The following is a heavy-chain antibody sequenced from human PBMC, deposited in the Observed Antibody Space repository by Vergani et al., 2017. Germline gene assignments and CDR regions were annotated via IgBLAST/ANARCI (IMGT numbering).Heavy chain of an antibody. D-gene: IGHD1-26*01. CDR3: ARGGSYSDAFDI. CDR1: GYTFTSYA. CDR2: INAGNGNT. J-gene: IGHJ3*02. V-gene: IGHV1-3*01. Sequence: QVQLVQSGAEVKKPGASVKVSCKASGYTFTSYAMHWVRQAPGQRLEWMGWINAGNGNTKYSQKFQGRVTITRDTSASTAYMELSSLRSEDTAVYYCARGGSYSDAFDIWGQGTMVTVSS.